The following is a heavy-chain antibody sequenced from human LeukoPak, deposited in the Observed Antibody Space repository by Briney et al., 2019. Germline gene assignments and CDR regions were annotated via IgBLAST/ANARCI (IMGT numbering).Heavy chain of an antibody. CDR1: GFTFSGYE. CDR3: ARVFGGAVADY. D-gene: IGHD6-19*01. J-gene: IGHJ4*02. V-gene: IGHV3-48*03. CDR2: ISSSGSKI. Sequence: PGGSLRLSCAACGFTFSGYEMNWVRQAPGKGLEWVSYISSSGSKIYYADSVKGRFTISRDNAKNSLDLQMNSLRAEDTAVYYCARVFGGAVADYWGQGTLVTVSS.